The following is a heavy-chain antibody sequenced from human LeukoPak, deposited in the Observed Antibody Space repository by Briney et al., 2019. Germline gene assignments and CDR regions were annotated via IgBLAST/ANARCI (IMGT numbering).Heavy chain of an antibody. Sequence: PGGSLRLSCAASGFTFDDYAMHWVRHAPGKGLEWVSGISWNSGSIVYADSVKGRFSISRDDAKNSLYLQMNSLRAEDTAVYYCARDLFSGSYYEDFWGQGTLVTVSS. CDR3: ARDLFSGSYYEDF. D-gene: IGHD1-26*01. CDR2: ISWNSGSI. V-gene: IGHV3-9*01. CDR1: GFTFDDYA. J-gene: IGHJ4*02.